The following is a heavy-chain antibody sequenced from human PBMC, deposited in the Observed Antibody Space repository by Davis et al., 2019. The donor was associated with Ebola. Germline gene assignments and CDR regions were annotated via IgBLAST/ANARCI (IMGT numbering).Heavy chain of an antibody. Sequence: PGGSLRLSCAASGFTFSSYAMHWVRQAPGKGLEYVSAISSNGGSTYYANSVKGRFTISRDNSKNTLYLQMGSLRAEDMAVYYCARGKFNGSGCPFDYWGQGTLVTVSS. D-gene: IGHD6-19*01. J-gene: IGHJ4*02. CDR2: ISSNGGST. V-gene: IGHV3-64*01. CDR3: ARGKFNGSGCPFDY. CDR1: GFTFSSYA.